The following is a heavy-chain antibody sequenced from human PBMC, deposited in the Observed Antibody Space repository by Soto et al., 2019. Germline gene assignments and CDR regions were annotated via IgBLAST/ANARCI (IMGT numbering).Heavy chain of an antibody. CDR1: GGSIRSYY. CDR2: IYYNEST. J-gene: IGHJ4*02. D-gene: IGHD3-3*01. V-gene: IGHV4-59*08. CDR3: ARLGGVMVRDY. Sequence: SETLSLTCTVSGGSIRSYYWSWIRQPPGKGLEWIGYIYYNESTNYNPSLKSRVTISVDTSKNQFSLRLSSVTAADTAVYYCARLGGVMVRDYWGQGTLVTVSS.